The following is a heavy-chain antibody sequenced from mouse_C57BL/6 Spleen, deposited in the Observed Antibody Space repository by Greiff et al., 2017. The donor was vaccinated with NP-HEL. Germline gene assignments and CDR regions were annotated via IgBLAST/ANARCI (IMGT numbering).Heavy chain of an antibody. V-gene: IGHV5-6*01. CDR3: ARHERDDGYYFDY. CDR2: ISSGGSYT. Sequence: EVQGVESGGDLVKPGGSLKLSCAASGFTFSSYGMSWVRQTPDKRLEWVATISSGGSYTYYPDSVKGRFTISRDNAKNTLYLQMSSLKSEDTAMYYCARHERDDGYYFDYWGQGTTLTVSS. J-gene: IGHJ2*01. D-gene: IGHD2-3*01. CDR1: GFTFSSYG.